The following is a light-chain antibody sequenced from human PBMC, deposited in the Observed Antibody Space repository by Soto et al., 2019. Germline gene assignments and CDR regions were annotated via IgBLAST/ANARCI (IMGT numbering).Light chain of an antibody. CDR3: QQYNNWPSWS. J-gene: IGKJ1*01. V-gene: IGKV3-15*01. CDR2: GTS. Sequence: EIVMTQSPATLSVSPGERATLSCRARQSVSSNLAWYQQKPGQAPRLLIYGTSTRATGIPARFSGSGSGTEFTLTCSSVQSEYIAIYYCQQYNNWPSWSFGQGTKVEIK. CDR1: QSVSSN.